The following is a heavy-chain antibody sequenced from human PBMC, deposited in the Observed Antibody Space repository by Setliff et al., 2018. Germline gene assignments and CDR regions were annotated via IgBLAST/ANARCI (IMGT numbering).Heavy chain of an antibody. Sequence: ASVKVSCKASGYTFVGYYLHWVRQAPGQGLEWMGWINPKTGGTNYAQKFQGRVTMTRDASINTAFMHLSSLKSDDMAVYYCAREPYDYIWGSYRSPYFDHWGQGALGTVSS. CDR3: AREPYDYIWGSYRSPYFDH. V-gene: IGHV1-2*02. D-gene: IGHD3-16*02. J-gene: IGHJ4*02. CDR2: INPKTGGT. CDR1: GYTFVGYY.